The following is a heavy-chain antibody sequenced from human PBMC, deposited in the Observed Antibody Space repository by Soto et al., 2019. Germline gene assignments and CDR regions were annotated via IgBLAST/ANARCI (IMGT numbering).Heavy chain of an antibody. V-gene: IGHV4-59*01. J-gene: IGHJ6*02. CDR1: GGSISSYY. CDR2: IYYSGST. D-gene: IGHD3-3*01. Sequence: SETLSLTCTVSGGSISSYYLSWIRQPPGKGLEWIGYIYYSGSTNYNPSLKSRVTISVDTSKNQFSLKLSSVTAADTAVYYCARSVSASYDFWSGYYSRWGDYYYGMDVWGQGTTVTVSS. CDR3: ARSVSASYDFWSGYYSRWGDYYYGMDV.